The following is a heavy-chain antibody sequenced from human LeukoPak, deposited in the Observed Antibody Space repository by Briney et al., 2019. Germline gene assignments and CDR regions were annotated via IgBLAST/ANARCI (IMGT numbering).Heavy chain of an antibody. Sequence: PGGSLRLSCAASGFTFSSYAMSWVRQAPGKGLEWVSAISGSGGSTYYADSVKGRFTISRDNSKNTLYLQTNSLRAEDTAVYYCAKDPGGDDAFDIWGQGTMVTVSS. J-gene: IGHJ3*02. V-gene: IGHV3-23*01. CDR2: ISGSGGST. CDR1: GFTFSSYA. D-gene: IGHD2-21*01. CDR3: AKDPGGDDAFDI.